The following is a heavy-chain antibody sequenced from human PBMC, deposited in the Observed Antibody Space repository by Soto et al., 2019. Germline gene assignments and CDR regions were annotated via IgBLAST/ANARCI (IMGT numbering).Heavy chain of an antibody. CDR3: TRTLLSEYDFWSGYGIDY. J-gene: IGHJ4*02. CDR1: GFTFGDYA. CDR2: IRSKAYGGTT. V-gene: IGHV3-49*03. D-gene: IGHD3-3*01. Sequence: GGSLRLSCTASGFTFGDYAMSWFRQAPGKGLEWVGFIRSKAYGGTTEYAASVKGRFTISSDDSKSIAYLQMNSLKTEDTAVYYCTRTLLSEYDFWSGYGIDYWGQGTLVTVSS.